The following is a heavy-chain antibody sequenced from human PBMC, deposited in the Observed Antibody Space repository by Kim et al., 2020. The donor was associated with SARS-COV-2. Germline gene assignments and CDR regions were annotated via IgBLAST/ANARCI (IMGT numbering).Heavy chain of an antibody. CDR3: ARDPSFPLDTAAGTHYYYYGMYV. CDR2: IKQDGSEK. J-gene: IGHJ6*02. D-gene: IGHD6-13*01. V-gene: IGHV3-7*01. CDR1: GFTFSSYW. Sequence: GGSLRLSCAASGFTFSSYWMSWVRQAPGKGLEWVANIKQDGSEKYYVDSVKGRFTISRDNAKNSLYLQMNSLRAEDTAVYYCARDPSFPLDTAAGTHYYYYGMYVWGQGTTVTVSS.